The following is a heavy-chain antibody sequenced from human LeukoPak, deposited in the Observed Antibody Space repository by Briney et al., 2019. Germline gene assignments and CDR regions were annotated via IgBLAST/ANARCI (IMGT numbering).Heavy chain of an antibody. V-gene: IGHV5-51*01. Sequence: GESLKISCKGSGYSFTSYWIGWVRQMPGKVLEWMGIIYPGDSDTRYSPSFQGQVTISADKSISTAYLQWSSLKASDTAMYYCARNRIEYSSSLGEHYYYYYMDVWGKGTTVTVSS. CDR2: IYPGDSDT. J-gene: IGHJ6*03. D-gene: IGHD6-6*01. CDR3: ARNRIEYSSSLGEHYYYYYMDV. CDR1: GYSFTSYW.